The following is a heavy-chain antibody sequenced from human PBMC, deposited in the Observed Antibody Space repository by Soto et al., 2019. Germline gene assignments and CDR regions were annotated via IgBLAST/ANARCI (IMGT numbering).Heavy chain of an antibody. CDR1: GYTFTDYY. CDR3: TRENIENSDGLYDAFDI. Sequence: ASVKVTCKASGYTFTDYYLHWVRQAPGQGLEWMGWINPRSGNTDFAQKFQGRVTMTKDTSISTAYMELSSLRSDDTAVYFCTRENIENSDGLYDAFDIWGQGTTVTVSS. V-gene: IGHV1-2*02. J-gene: IGHJ3*02. D-gene: IGHD5-18*01. CDR2: INPRSGNT.